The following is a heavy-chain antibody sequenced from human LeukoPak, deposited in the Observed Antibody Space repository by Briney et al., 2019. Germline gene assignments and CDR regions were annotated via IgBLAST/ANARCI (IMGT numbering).Heavy chain of an antibody. J-gene: IGHJ4*02. V-gene: IGHV1-2*06. D-gene: IGHD3-3*01. CDR1: GYTFTGYY. CDR3: AGVKKGTYYDFWSGYLRYFDY. CDR2: INPNSGGT. Sequence: GASVKVSCTASGYTFTGYYMHWVRQAPGQGLEWMGRINPNSGGTNYAQKFQGRVTMTRDTSISTAYMELRSLRSDDTAVYYCAGVKKGTYYDFWSGYLRYFDYWGQGTLVTVSS.